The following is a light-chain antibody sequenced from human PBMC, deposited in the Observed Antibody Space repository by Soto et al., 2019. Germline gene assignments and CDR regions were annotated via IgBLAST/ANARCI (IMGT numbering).Light chain of an antibody. V-gene: IGKV3-15*01. CDR2: DAS. Sequence: EIVLTQSPATLSLSPRVRASLSFSASQSVSSYLAWYQQKPGQAPRLLIYDASTRATGISGSFSGSGSGTEFTLTISSLQSEDFAVYYCQQYNRWPLTFGGGTKVDIK. J-gene: IGKJ4*01. CDR3: QQYNRWPLT. CDR1: QSVSSY.